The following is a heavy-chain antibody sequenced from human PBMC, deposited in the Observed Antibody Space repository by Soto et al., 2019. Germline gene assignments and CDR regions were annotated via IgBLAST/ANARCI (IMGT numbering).Heavy chain of an antibody. Sequence: EVQLLESGGGLVQPGGSVRLSCAASGFTFSSFAMSWVRQAPGKGLEWVSVIGTSASITAYADSVRGRFTISRDNSKNTLYLQMNSLRAEDTAVYYCVARGSGWYHWGGQGTLVTVSS. V-gene: IGHV3-23*01. CDR1: GFTFSSFA. CDR2: IGTSASIT. J-gene: IGHJ4*02. CDR3: VARGSGWYHW. D-gene: IGHD6-19*01.